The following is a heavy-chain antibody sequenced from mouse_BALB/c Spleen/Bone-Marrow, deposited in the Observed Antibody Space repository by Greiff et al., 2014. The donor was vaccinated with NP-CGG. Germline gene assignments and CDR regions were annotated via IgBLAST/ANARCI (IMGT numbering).Heavy chain of an antibody. CDR2: INPSNDTP. Sequence: QVQLQQPGAELVKPGASVKLSCRVSGYTFTNYFVYWAKQRPGQGLEWIGEINPSNDTPNFNEKFKSKATLTVDKSSSTAYMQLSSLTSEDSAVYYCTRSGYYGYGWYFDVWGAGTTVTVSS. V-gene: IGHV1S81*02. CDR1: GYTFTNYF. CDR3: TRSGYYGYGWYFDV. J-gene: IGHJ1*01. D-gene: IGHD1-2*01.